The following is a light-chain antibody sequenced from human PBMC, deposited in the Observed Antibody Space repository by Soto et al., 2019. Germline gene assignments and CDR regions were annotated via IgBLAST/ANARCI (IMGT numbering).Light chain of an antibody. CDR3: GAWATGLRAYV. Sequence: QSVVTQPPSVSAAPGQKVTISCSGSSSSSHIGHHSVSWYQHLPGTAPKLLIYDNDQRPSGINARFSGSKSATSATLDITRLQTGDEADYYCGAWATGLRAYVLGTGTKVTVL. CDR2: DND. CDR1: SSSSHIGHHS. V-gene: IGLV1-51*01. J-gene: IGLJ1*01.